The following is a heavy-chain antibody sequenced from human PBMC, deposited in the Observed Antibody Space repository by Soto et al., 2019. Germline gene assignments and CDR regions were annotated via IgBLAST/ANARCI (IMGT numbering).Heavy chain of an antibody. CDR2: MNPNSGST. V-gene: IGHV1-8*02. D-gene: IGHD3-16*02. CDR3: AKSRVFIGAIVTLLDS. Sequence: ASVKVSCKASGGTFSSSSISWVRQAPGQGLEWMGWMNPNSGSTGYAQKFQGRITLTRNPSISTAYMELSSLRADDTALYFCAKSRVFIGAIVTLLDSWGQGTQVTVSS. CDR1: GGTFSSSS. J-gene: IGHJ4*02.